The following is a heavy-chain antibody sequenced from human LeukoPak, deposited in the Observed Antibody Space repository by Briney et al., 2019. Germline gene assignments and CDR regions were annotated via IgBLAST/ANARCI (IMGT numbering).Heavy chain of an antibody. D-gene: IGHD4-23*01. J-gene: IGHJ3*01. CDR3: GKDPNGNFIGAFDF. V-gene: IGHV3-23*01. Sequence: PGGSLRLSCAASRFAFHNYAMTWIRRAPERGLEWVSSISVDGGDIKYTDSAKGRFTISRDNSKGTLYLQMDSLRVEDTAVYYCGKDPNGNFIGAFDFWGQGTMVTVSS. CDR2: ISVDGGDI. CDR1: RFAFHNYA.